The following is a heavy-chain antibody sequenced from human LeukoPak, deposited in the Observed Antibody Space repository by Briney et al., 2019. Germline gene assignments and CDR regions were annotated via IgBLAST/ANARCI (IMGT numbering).Heavy chain of an antibody. D-gene: IGHD3-10*01. CDR1: GFTFSSYG. CDR3: ASQADASGSFKFDY. CDR2: IWYDGSNK. Sequence: GGSLRLSCAASGFTFSSYGMHWVRQAPGKGLEWVAVIWYDGSNKYYADSVKGRFTISRDNSKNTLYLQMNSLSAEDRAVYYCASQADASGSFKFDYWGQGTLVTVSS. V-gene: IGHV3-33*01. J-gene: IGHJ4*02.